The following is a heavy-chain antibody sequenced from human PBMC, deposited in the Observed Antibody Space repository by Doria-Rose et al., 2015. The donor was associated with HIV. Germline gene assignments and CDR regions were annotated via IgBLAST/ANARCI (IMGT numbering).Heavy chain of an antibody. CDR2: ISDDGSST. J-gene: IGHJ4*02. CDR1: GFRFSNFG. V-gene: IGHV3-30*18. D-gene: IGHD3-10*01. Sequence: QVQLVQSGGGVVQPGRSLRLSCAASGFRFSNFGMHWVRQVPGKGLEWVALISDDGSSTFYTDSVKGRFTISRDNSGNTLFLQMNNLRPEDTAVYFCAKDRERELLFLDSWGQGNLVTVSS. CDR3: AKDRERELLFLDS.